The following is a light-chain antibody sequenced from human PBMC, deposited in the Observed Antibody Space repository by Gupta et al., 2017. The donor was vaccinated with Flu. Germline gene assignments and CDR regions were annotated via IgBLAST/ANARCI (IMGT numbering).Light chain of an antibody. CDR1: SSDVGGSNS. Sequence: QSALTQPASVSGSPGQSITISCTGTSSDVGGSNSVSWYQHHPGKAPKLMIYEVSDRPSGVSNRFSGSKSGNTASLTISGLQAEDEADYYCSSYTRSSTGVFGGGTQMTVL. V-gene: IGLV2-14*01. J-gene: IGLJ2*01. CDR2: EVS. CDR3: SSYTRSSTGV.